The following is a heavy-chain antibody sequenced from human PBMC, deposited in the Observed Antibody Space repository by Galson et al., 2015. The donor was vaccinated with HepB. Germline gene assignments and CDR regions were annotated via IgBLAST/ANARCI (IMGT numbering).Heavy chain of an antibody. D-gene: IGHD7-27*01. CDR3: ARGISAGDLRPWYFDL. V-gene: IGHV3-30*04. CDR1: GFTFSSYA. J-gene: IGHJ2*01. CDR2: ISYDGSNK. Sequence: SLRLSCAASGFTFSSYAMHWVRQAPGKGLEWVAVISYDGSNKYYADSVKGRFTISRDNSKNTLYLQMNSLRAEDTAVYYCARGISAGDLRPWYFDLWGRGTLVTVSS.